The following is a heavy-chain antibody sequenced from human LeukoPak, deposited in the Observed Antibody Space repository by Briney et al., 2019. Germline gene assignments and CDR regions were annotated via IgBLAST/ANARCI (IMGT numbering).Heavy chain of an antibody. CDR2: ISSSSGTI. D-gene: IGHD1-26*01. CDR3: ARDYGPYSGSYYCFDY. CDR1: GFTFSSYT. J-gene: IGHJ4*02. V-gene: IGHV3-48*04. Sequence: EGSLRLSCAASGFTFSSYTMNWVRQAPGKGLEWLSYISSSSGTIYYADPVKGRFTISRDNAKNSLSLQMNSLRAEDTAVYYCARDYGPYSGSYYCFDYWGQGTLVTVSS.